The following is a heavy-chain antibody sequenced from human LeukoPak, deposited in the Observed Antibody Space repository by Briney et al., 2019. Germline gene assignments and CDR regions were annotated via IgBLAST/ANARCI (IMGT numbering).Heavy chain of an antibody. J-gene: IGHJ3*02. CDR1: GLTFSNYW. Sequence: PGGSLTLSCAACGLTFSNYWMSWVRQAAGKGLEWAACIKQGGNEMFYVDFVKVRFIMSRNNAKKSLCLQMNGLRADDSCLNCCARDVHQGAESLAGAFDIWGQGTMVTVSS. CDR2: IKQGGNEM. CDR3: ARDVHQGAESLAGAFDI. V-gene: IGHV3-7*01. D-gene: IGHD1-26*01.